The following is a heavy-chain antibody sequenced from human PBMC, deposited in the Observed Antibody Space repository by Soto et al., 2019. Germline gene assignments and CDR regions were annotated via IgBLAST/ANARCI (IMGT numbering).Heavy chain of an antibody. J-gene: IGHJ6*02. CDR2: ISYDGSNK. CDR3: ARDGVVPAATVYYSGMDV. V-gene: IGHV3-30-3*01. D-gene: IGHD2-2*01. CDR1: GVTFSIYA. Sequence: PXGSLGLSCAASGVTFSIYAMHGVRQAPGKGLEWVAVISYDGSNKYYADSVKGRFTISRDNSKNTLYLQMNSLRAEDTAVYYCARDGVVPAATVYYSGMDVWGQGTTVTVSS.